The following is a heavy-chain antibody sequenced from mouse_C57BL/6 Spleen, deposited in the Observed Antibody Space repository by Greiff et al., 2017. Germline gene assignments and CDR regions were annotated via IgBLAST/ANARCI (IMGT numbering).Heavy chain of an antibody. CDR3: AREGAQATFAY. D-gene: IGHD3-2*02. Sequence: VQLQQSGPELVKPGASVKISCKASGYSFTSYYIHWVKQRPGQGLEWIGWIYPGSGNTKYNEKFKGKATLTADTSSSTAYMQLSSLTSEDSAVYYCAREGAQATFAYWGQGTLVTVSA. V-gene: IGHV1-66*01. CDR1: GYSFTSYY. J-gene: IGHJ3*01. CDR2: IYPGSGNT.